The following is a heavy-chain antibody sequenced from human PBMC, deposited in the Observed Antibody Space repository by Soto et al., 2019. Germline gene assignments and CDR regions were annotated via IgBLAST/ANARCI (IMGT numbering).Heavy chain of an antibody. Sequence: SETLSLTCTDSGGSISSYYWSWIRQPPGKGLEWIGYIYYSGSTNYNPSLKSRVTISVDTSKNQFSLKLSSVTAADTAVYYCAREAIVVVPAAHSYYYYGMDVWGQGTTVTVSS. D-gene: IGHD2-2*01. CDR3: AREAIVVVPAAHSYYYYGMDV. CDR2: IYYSGST. CDR1: GGSISSYY. V-gene: IGHV4-59*01. J-gene: IGHJ6*02.